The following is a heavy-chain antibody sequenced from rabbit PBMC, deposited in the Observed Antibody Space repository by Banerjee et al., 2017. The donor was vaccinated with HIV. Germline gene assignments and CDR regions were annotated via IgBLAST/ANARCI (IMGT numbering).Heavy chain of an antibody. D-gene: IGHD8-1*01. J-gene: IGHJ4*01. CDR3: ARDQRAAGGGYTSLDFNL. V-gene: IGHV1S45*01. CDR1: GFSFSNKYV. Sequence: QEQLEESGGDLVKPEGSLTLTCTASGFSFSNKYVMCWVRQAPGKGLEWIACINTISGDTVYATWAKGRFTISKASWTTVTLQMTSLTAADTATYFCARDQRAAGGGYTSLDFNLWGPGTLVTVS. CDR2: INTISGDT.